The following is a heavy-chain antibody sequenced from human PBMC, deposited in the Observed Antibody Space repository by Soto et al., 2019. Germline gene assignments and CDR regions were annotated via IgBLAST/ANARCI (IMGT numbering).Heavy chain of an antibody. J-gene: IGHJ1*01. CDR1: GFTFSSYW. V-gene: IGHV3-74*01. D-gene: IGHD3-3*01. CDR2: INSDGSST. CDR3: ARAFPDFGVVTLLQH. Sequence: GSLRLSCAASGFTFSSYWMHWVRQAPGKGLVWVSRINSDGSSTSYADSVKGRFTISRDNAKNTLYLQMNSLRAEDTAVYYCARAFPDFGVVTLLQHWGQGTLVTVSA.